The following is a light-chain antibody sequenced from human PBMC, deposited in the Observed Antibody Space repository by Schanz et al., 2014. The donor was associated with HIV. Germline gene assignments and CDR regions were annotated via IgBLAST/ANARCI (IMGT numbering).Light chain of an antibody. CDR1: SSDVGNYNL. V-gene: IGLV2-14*02. J-gene: IGLJ1*01. CDR3: SSYTSSSLWYV. CDR2: EGS. Sequence: QSALTQPDSVSGSPGQSITISCTGTSSDVGNYNLVSWYQQHPGKAPKLLVYEGSRRPSGVSSRFSGSKSGNTASLTISGLQAEDEADYYCSSYTSSSLWYVFGTGTKLTVL.